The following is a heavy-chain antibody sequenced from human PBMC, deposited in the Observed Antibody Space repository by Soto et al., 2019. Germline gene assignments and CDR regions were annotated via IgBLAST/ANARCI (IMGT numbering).Heavy chain of an antibody. J-gene: IGHJ4*02. CDR2: ISSSGSTI. Sequence: EVQLVESGGGLVQPGGSLRLSCAASGFTFSSYEMNWVRQAPGKGLEWVSYISSSGSTIYYADSVKGRFTISRDNAKNSLYLQMNSLRAEDTAVYYCAKDRGTVTNAHFDYWGQGTLVTVSS. V-gene: IGHV3-48*03. CDR1: GFTFSSYE. CDR3: AKDRGTVTNAHFDY. D-gene: IGHD4-17*01.